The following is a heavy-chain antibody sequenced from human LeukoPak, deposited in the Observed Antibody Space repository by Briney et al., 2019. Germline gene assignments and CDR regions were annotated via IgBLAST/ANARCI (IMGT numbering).Heavy chain of an antibody. CDR2: INPSGGST. CDR3: ARDLDIVVVTAIPGY. V-gene: IGHV1-46*01. Sequence: ASVKVSCKASGYTFTSYYMRWVRQAPGQGLEWMGIINPSGGSTSYAQKFQGRVTMTRDTSTSTVYMELSSLRSEDTAVYYCARDLDIVVVTAIPGYWGQGTLVTVSS. D-gene: IGHD2-21*02. CDR1: GYTFTSYY. J-gene: IGHJ4*02.